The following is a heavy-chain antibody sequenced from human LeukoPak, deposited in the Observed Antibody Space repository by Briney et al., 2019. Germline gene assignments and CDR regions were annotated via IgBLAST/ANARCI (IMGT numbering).Heavy chain of an antibody. CDR1: GFSFNNYG. CDR3: AREGIVATLDY. CDR2: ILYGGVNK. J-gene: IGHJ4*02. Sequence: GRSLRLSCAASGFSFNNYGMLGLPQAPGKALVGVAVILYGGVNKYYADPVKGRFTISRDMPKNTLNLQMNSLRAEDTAVYYCAREGIVATLDYWGQGTLVTVSS. D-gene: IGHD5-12*01. V-gene: IGHV3-33*01.